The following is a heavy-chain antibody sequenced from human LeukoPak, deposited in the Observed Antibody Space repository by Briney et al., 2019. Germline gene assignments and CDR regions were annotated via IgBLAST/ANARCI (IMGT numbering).Heavy chain of an antibody. V-gene: IGHV3-48*01. CDR1: GFTFSTYS. Sequence: GGSLRLSCAASGFTFSTYSMNWVRQAPGKGLEWVSYISSSTSTIYYADSVKGRFVISRDNAKNSLYLQMNSLRVEDTAVYYCARTGYSSSPYYYYMDVWGKGTTVTVSS. J-gene: IGHJ6*03. CDR2: ISSSTSTI. D-gene: IGHD6-13*01. CDR3: ARTGYSSSPYYYYMDV.